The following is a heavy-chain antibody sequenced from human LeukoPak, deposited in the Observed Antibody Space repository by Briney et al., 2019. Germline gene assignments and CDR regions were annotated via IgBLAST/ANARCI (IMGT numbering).Heavy chain of an antibody. CDR2: IYYTGST. CDR1: GGSISSSSYY. V-gene: IGHV4-39*03. CDR3: V. J-gene: IGHJ6*03. Sequence: SETLSLTCTVSGGSISSSSYYWGWIRQPPGKGLEWIGSIYYTGSTYYNPSLKSRVTISVDTSKNQFSLNRISVTAADTAYYMDVWGKRTTVTGSS.